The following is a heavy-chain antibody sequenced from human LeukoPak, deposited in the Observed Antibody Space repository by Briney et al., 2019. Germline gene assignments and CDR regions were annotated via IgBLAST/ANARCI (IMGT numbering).Heavy chain of an antibody. V-gene: IGHV3-23*01. D-gene: IGHD6-13*01. CDR2: ISASGGST. J-gene: IGHJ4*02. CDR3: AKDRTSGWYDKYFDY. Sequence: GGSLRLSCAASGITLSSYAMSWVRQAPGKGLEWVSTISASGGSTYYADSVKGRFTISRDDSKNTLYLQMNSLRAEDTALYYCAKDRTSGWYDKYFDYWGQGTLVTVSS. CDR1: GITLSSYA.